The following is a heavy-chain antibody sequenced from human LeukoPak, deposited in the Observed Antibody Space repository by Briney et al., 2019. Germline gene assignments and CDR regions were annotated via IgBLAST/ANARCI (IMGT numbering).Heavy chain of an antibody. CDR2: IYPGDSDT. V-gene: IGHV5-51*01. Sequence: GESLKISCKGSGYSFTSYWIGWVRQMPGKGLEWMGIIYPGDSDTRYSPSFQGQVTISADKSISTAYLQWSSLKASGTAMYYCARPLQDPVGIAAAGYDYWGQGTLVTVSS. CDR1: GYSFTSYW. CDR3: ARPLQDPVGIAAAGYDY. J-gene: IGHJ4*02. D-gene: IGHD6-13*01.